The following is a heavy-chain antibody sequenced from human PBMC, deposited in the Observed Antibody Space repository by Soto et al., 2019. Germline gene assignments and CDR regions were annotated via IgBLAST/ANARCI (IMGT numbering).Heavy chain of an antibody. CDR3: TRPPHPSAQAWGFDP. J-gene: IGHJ5*02. CDR1: GFDFRSYA. D-gene: IGHD7-27*01. Sequence: EVQLLESGGALVQPGGSLRLSCAASGFDFRSYAMSWVRQAPGNGLDWVAPIGGSGNSAYYAASVKGRFIISRDKSRNTAHLQMYSLKAEDTALSYCTRPPHPSAQAWGFDPWGQGNLVTVSS. V-gene: IGHV3-23*01. CDR2: IGGSGNSA.